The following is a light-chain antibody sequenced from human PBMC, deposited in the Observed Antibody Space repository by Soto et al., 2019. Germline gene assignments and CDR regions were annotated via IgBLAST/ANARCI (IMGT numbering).Light chain of an antibody. CDR2: GAS. CDR3: QQYNTWPT. V-gene: IGKV3-15*01. J-gene: IGKJ1*01. Sequence: EILMTQSPVTLSVSPGERATLSCRANESISINMAWYQQKFGQSPRLLMYGASIRAVGIPVRFSGSGSGTEFTLTINSLQSEDFAVHYCQQYNTWPTFGQGTRVEIK. CDR1: ESISIN.